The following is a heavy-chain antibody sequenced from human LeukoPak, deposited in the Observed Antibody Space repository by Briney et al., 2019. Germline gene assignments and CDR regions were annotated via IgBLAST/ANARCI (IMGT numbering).Heavy chain of an antibody. V-gene: IGHV3-30*18. CDR3: AKEGQTPYSSKFSFDY. CDR2: ISRGGTTT. CDR1: GVTFSSHG. Sequence: GGSLRRSCAASGVTFSSHGMHWVRQAPGKGLEWVAVISRGGTTTYYADSVKGRFIISRDNSKNTLYLQMNSLRIEDTAVYYCAKEGQTPYSSKFSFDYWGQGTLVTVSS. J-gene: IGHJ4*02. D-gene: IGHD6-13*01.